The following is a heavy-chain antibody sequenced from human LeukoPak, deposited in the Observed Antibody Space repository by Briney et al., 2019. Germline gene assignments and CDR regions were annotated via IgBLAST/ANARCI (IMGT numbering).Heavy chain of an antibody. CDR1: GFTFRTYG. Sequence: GRSLRLSCAVSGFTFRTYGMHWVRQAPGKGLEWVAVIWFDGINKYYADSVKGRFTISRDNSKNTLYLQMNSLRAEDTAVYYCARDPLLRYYFDYWGQGTLVTVYS. CDR2: IWFDGINK. D-gene: IGHD3-22*01. J-gene: IGHJ4*02. V-gene: IGHV3-33*01. CDR3: ARDPLLRYYFDY.